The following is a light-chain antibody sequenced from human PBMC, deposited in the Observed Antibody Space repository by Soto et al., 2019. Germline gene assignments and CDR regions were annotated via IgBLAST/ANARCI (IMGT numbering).Light chain of an antibody. CDR1: QSVSSSY. CDR2: GAS. CDR3: QQYGSSPGT. Sequence: EIVLTQSPGTLPLSPGERATLSCSASQSVSSSYLAWYQQKPGQAPRLLIYGASSRATGIPDRFSGSGSGTDFTLTISRLEPEDFAVYYCQQYGSSPGTFGQGTKVDIK. J-gene: IGKJ1*01. V-gene: IGKV3-20*01.